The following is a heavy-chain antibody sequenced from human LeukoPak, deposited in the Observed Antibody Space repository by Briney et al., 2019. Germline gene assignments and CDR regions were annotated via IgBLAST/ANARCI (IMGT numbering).Heavy chain of an antibody. J-gene: IGHJ4*02. D-gene: IGHD6-13*01. Sequence: SETLSLTCTVSGGSISSSSYYWGWIRQPPGKGLEWIGSIYYSGSTYYNPSLKSRVTISVDTSKNQFSLKLSAVTAADTAVYYCARQGAAGNDYWGQGTLVTVSS. CDR2: IYYSGST. V-gene: IGHV4-39*01. CDR1: GGSISSSSYY. CDR3: ARQGAAGNDY.